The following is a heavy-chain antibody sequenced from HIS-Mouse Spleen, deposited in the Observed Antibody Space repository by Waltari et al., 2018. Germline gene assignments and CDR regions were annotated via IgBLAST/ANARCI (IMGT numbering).Heavy chain of an antibody. CDR1: GGSISSSSYY. V-gene: IGHV4-39*07. CDR3: ARGTTSYFDY. CDR2: IYYSGST. D-gene: IGHD4-17*01. J-gene: IGHJ4*02. Sequence: QLQLQESGPGLVKPSETLSLTCTVSGGSISSSSYYWGWIRQPPGKGLEWNGSIYYSGSTYYNPSLKSRVTISVDTSKNQFSLKLSSVTAADTAVYYCARGTTSYFDYWGQGTLVTVSS.